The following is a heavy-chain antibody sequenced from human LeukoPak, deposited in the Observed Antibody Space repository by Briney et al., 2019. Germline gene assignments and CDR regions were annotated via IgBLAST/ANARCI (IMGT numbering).Heavy chain of an antibody. CDR2: ISAYNGNT. J-gene: IGHJ6*03. CDR1: GGTFSSYA. D-gene: IGHD3-3*01. Sequence: ASVKVSCKASGGTFSSYAISWVRQAPGQGLEWMGWISAYNGNTNYAQKLQGRVTMTTDTSTSTAYMELRSLRSDDTAVYYCARDDGPTIFGVVTVYYYYYMDVWGKGTTVTVSS. V-gene: IGHV1-18*01. CDR3: ARDDGPTIFGVVTVYYYYYMDV.